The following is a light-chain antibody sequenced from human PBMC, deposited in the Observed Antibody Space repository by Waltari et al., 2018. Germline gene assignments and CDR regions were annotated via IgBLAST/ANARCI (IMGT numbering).Light chain of an antibody. Sequence: QSVLTQPPSLSGTPEQRVTISCSGSSSNIGTTYVFWYQQFPGRAPKLLIYLDDHRPSGVPDRFSASKSGSSASLTISGLRPEDEADYHCAGWDDSLTGVVFGGGTKLTV. V-gene: IGLV1-47*01. CDR2: LDD. CDR3: AGWDDSLTGVV. J-gene: IGLJ2*01. CDR1: SSNIGTTY.